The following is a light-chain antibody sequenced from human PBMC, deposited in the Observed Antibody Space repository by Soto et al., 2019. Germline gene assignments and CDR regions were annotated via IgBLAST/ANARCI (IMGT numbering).Light chain of an antibody. CDR2: EDS. J-gene: IGLJ3*02. V-gene: IGLV2-23*02. Sequence: QSALTQPASVSGSPGQSISISCTGTSSDVGNYDLVSWYQQLPGKVPKLIIYEDSTRPSGVSNRFSGSKSGNTASLTISGLQAEDEAHYYCCSYAGSSTFVFGGGTKLTVL. CDR1: SSDVGNYDL. CDR3: CSYAGSSTFV.